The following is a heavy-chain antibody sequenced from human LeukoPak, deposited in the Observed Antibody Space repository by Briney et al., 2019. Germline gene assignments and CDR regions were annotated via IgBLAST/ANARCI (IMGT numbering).Heavy chain of an antibody. CDR1: GFTFSSYA. J-gene: IGHJ3*02. V-gene: IGHV3-23*01. Sequence: GGSLRLSCAASGFTFSSYAMSWVRQAPGKGLEWVSAISGSGGSTYYADSVKGRFTISRDNSKNTLYLQMNSLRAEDTAVYYCAKEFLGSGSYYSDAFDIWGQGTMVTVSS. CDR3: AKEFLGSGSYYSDAFDI. D-gene: IGHD1-26*01. CDR2: ISGSGGST.